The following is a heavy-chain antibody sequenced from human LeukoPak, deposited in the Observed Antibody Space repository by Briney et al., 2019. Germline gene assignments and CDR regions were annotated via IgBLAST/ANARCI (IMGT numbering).Heavy chain of an antibody. D-gene: IGHD2-21*02. CDR2: IRGSGGST. CDR3: AKTLPNDFAQIYYYYGMDV. Sequence: PGGSLRLSCAASGFTFSSYAMSWVRQAPGKGLEWVSAIRGSGGSTYYADSVKGRFTISRDNSKNTLYLQMNSLRAEDTAVYYCAKTLPNDFAQIYYYYGMDVWGQGTTVTVSS. J-gene: IGHJ6*02. V-gene: IGHV3-23*01. CDR1: GFTFSSYA.